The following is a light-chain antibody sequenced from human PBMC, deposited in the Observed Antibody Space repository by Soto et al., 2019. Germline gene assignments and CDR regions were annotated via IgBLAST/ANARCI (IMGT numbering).Light chain of an antibody. CDR2: GAS. CDR1: QSVSSSH. Sequence: ETVLTQSPGTLSLSPGERATLFCRAGQSVSSSHLAWYQQKPGQAPRLLISGASNRVTDVPVRFSGSGSGTDFTLTISRLETEDFAMYYCQHYDGSPLTFGGGTKVETK. V-gene: IGKV3-20*01. CDR3: QHYDGSPLT. J-gene: IGKJ4*01.